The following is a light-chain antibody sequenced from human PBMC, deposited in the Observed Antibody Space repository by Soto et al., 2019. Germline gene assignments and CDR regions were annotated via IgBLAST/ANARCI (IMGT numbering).Light chain of an antibody. CDR2: DAS. Sequence: EIVLTQSPDTLSLSPGERATLSCRASQSVGSSLAWYQQKPGQAPRLLIYDASNRATGIPARFSGSGSGTDFTLTISRLEPEDFAVYSCQQRSNWPPEVTFGPGTKVDIK. J-gene: IGKJ3*01. V-gene: IGKV3-11*01. CDR3: QQRSNWPPEVT. CDR1: QSVGSS.